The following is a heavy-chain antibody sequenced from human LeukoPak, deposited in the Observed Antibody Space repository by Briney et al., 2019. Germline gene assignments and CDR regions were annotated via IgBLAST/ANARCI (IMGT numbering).Heavy chain of an antibody. J-gene: IGHJ6*03. Sequence: SETLSLTCTVSGGSISSYYWSWIRQPPGKGLEWIGYIYYSGSTNYNPSLKSRVTISVDTSKNQFSLKLSSVTAADTAVYYCXMGLTHYDIYMDVWGKGTTVTISS. V-gene: IGHV4-59*01. CDR2: IYYSGST. CDR3: XMGLTHYDIYMDV. CDR1: GGSISSYY. D-gene: IGHD3-9*01.